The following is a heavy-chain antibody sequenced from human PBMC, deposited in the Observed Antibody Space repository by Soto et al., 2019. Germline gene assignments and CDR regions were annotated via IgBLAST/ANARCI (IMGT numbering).Heavy chain of an antibody. CDR2: IYPGDSET. D-gene: IGHD3-10*01. Sequence: GESLKISCKASGYSFSSYWVGWVRQMPGKVLEWVAVIYPGDSETRYSPSFQGRVTISADKSINTAYVQWSSLKASDTAMYYCARLYYYGSGSYYPPHFFDFWGQGXLVTVYS. CDR3: ARLYYYGSGSYYPPHFFDF. CDR1: GYSFSSYW. V-gene: IGHV5-51*01. J-gene: IGHJ4*02.